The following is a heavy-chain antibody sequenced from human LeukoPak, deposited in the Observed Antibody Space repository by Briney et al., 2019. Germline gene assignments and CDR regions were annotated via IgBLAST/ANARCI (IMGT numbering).Heavy chain of an antibody. J-gene: IGHJ4*02. D-gene: IGHD4-11*01. CDR3: ANPPTVTSFDY. CDR1: GGTFNSYA. V-gene: IGHV1-69*06. CDR2: IIPIFGTT. Sequence: SVKVSCKASGGTFNSYAISWVRQAPGQGLEWMGGIIPIFGTTNYARKFRGRVTLTADKSTRTAYMELSSLRAEDTAIYYCANPPTVTSFDYWGQGTLVAVSS.